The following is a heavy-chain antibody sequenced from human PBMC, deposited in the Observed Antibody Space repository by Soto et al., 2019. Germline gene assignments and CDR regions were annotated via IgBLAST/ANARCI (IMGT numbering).Heavy chain of an antibody. CDR1: GFTFSSYA. CDR3: AKDHSSTWYPISFDY. J-gene: IGHJ4*02. Sequence: GGSLRLSCAASGFTFSSYAMSWVRQAPGKGLEWVSTISGSGTSTYYADPVKGRFTISRDKSKNTLYLQMNSLRAEDTALYYCAKDHSSTWYPISFDYWGQGTLVTVSS. CDR2: ISGSGTST. D-gene: IGHD6-13*01. V-gene: IGHV3-23*01.